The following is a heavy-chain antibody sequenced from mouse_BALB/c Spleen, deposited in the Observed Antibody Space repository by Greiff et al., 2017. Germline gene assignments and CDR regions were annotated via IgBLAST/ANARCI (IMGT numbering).Heavy chain of an antibody. D-gene: IGHD4-1*01. Sequence: EVQLQQSGPELVKPGASVKISCKASGYTFTDYNMHWVKQSHGKSLEWIGYIYPYNGGTGYNQKFKSKATLTVDNSSSTAYMELRSLTSEDSAVYYCARLVGRYCDDWGQGTTLTVAS. CDR1: GYTFTDYN. J-gene: IGHJ2*01. CDR3: ARLVGRYCDD. CDR2: IYPYNGGT. V-gene: IGHV1S29*02.